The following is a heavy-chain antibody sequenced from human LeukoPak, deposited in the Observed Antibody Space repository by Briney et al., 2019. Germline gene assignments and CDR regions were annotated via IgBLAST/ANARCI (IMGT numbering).Heavy chain of an antibody. D-gene: IGHD1-1*01. CDR2: ISAYNDNT. CDR1: GYTSSSYG. V-gene: IGHV1-18*01. Sequence: GASVKVSCKSSGYTSSSYGISWIGKAPGQGLEWRGWISAYNDNTNYAQIFQGRVTMTTDTSTSTAYMELRSLRSDDTAVYYCARDVPGSIGTTARFDPWGQGTLVIVSS. J-gene: IGHJ5*02. CDR3: ARDVPGSIGTTARFDP.